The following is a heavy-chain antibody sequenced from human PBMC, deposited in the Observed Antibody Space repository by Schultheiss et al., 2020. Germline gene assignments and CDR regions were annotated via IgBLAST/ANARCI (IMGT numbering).Heavy chain of an antibody. CDR2: ISGSGGST. Sequence: GESLKISCAASGFTFSSYAMSWVRQAPGKGLEWVSAISGSGGSTYYADSVKGRFTISRDNSKNTLYLQMNSLRAEDTALYYCAKDERSGAIKDGGMDVWGQGTTVTVSS. D-gene: IGHD6-19*01. CDR3: AKDERSGAIKDGGMDV. V-gene: IGHV3-23*01. J-gene: IGHJ6*02. CDR1: GFTFSSYA.